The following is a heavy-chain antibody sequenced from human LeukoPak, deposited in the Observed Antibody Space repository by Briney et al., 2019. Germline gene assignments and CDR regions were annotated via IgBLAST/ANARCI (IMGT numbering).Heavy chain of an antibody. J-gene: IGHJ4*02. CDR2: ISSSSGTI. CDR3: ARDKEAVYFDY. CDR1: GFTFSSYS. V-gene: IGHV3-48*01. Sequence: PGGSLRLSCAASGFTFSSYSMNWVRQAPGKGLEWVSYISSSSGTIYYADSVKGRFTISRDNAKNSLYLQMNSLRAEDTAVYYCARDKEAVYFDYWGQGTLVTVSS.